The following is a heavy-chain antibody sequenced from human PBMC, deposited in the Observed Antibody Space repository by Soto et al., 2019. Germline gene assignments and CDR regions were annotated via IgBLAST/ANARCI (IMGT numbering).Heavy chain of an antibody. CDR3: ASSQKGYNWNYFDH. CDR1: GGSISGSYYY. CDR2: VFYTGFT. V-gene: IGHV4-39*01. Sequence: SETLSLTCAVSGGSISGSYYYCGWLRQSPGRGPEWIGSVFYTGFTSYNPSLESRVSVSVDTSKNQFSLKVSAVTAADTAVYYCASSQKGYNWNYFDHWGQGALVTVSS. J-gene: IGHJ4*02. D-gene: IGHD1-20*01.